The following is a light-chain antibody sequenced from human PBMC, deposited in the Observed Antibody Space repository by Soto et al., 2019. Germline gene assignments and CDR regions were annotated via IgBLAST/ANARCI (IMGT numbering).Light chain of an antibody. Sequence: DIQMTQSPSSLSASVGDRVTITCRASQSISSYLNWYQQKPGKAPSLLIFDASTLHSGVPSRFSGSGSGTDFTLTISSLQPDDFATYYCQQFAISTTFGQGPRWIS. J-gene: IGKJ1*01. CDR3: QQFAISTT. CDR1: QSISSY. CDR2: DAS. V-gene: IGKV1-39*01.